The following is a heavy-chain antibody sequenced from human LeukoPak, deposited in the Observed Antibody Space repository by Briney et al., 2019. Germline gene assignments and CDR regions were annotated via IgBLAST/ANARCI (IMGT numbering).Heavy chain of an antibody. J-gene: IGHJ5*02. V-gene: IGHV1-18*01. CDR1: GYTFTSYG. CDR3: ARQYNWNDHHPARTHFDP. Sequence: AASVKVSCKASGYTFTSYGISWVRQAPGQGLEWMGWISAYNGNTNYAQKLQGRVTITADESTSTAYMELSSLRSEDTAVYYCARQYNWNDHHPARTHFDPWGQGTLVTVSS. CDR2: ISAYNGNT. D-gene: IGHD1-1*01.